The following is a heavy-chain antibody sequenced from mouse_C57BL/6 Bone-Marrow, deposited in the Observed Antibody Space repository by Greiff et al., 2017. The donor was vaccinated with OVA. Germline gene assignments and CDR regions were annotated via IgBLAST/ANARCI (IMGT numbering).Heavy chain of an antibody. CDR2: IYPSDSET. D-gene: IGHD2-2*01. CDR1: GYTFTSYW. V-gene: IGHV1-61*01. J-gene: IGHJ1*03. CDR3: ARGLWLRRWYFDV. Sequence: QVQLQQPGAELVRPGSSVKLSCKASGYTFTSYWMDWVKQRPGQGLEWIGNIYPSDSETHYNQKFKDKATLTVDKSSSPAYMQLSSLTSEDSAVYYGARGLWLRRWYFDVWGTGTTVTVSS.